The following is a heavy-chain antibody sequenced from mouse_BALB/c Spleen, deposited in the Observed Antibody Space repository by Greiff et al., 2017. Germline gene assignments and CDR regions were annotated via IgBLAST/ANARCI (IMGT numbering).Heavy chain of an antibody. D-gene: IGHD2-14*01. CDR2: ISSGGSYT. J-gene: IGHJ4*01. V-gene: IGHV5-9-3*01. CDR1: GFTFSSYA. CDR3: ARREVYDGSAMDY. Sequence: EVQLVESGGGLVKPGGSLKLSCAASGFTFSSYAMSWVRQTPEKRLEWVATISSGGSYTYYPDSVKGRFTISRDNAKNTLYLQMSSLRSEDTAMYYCARREVYDGSAMDYWGQGTSVTVSS.